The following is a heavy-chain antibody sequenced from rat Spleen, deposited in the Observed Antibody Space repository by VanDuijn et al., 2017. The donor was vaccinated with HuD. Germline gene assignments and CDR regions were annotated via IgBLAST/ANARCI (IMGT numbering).Heavy chain of an antibody. CDR1: GFSLISHS. J-gene: IGHJ2*01. CDR3: TRRGHTMGLTSRYGGFDY. CDR2: ISYEGSST. V-gene: IGHV5-22*01. Sequence: VQLKESGPGLVQPSQTLSLICTVSGFSLISHSVHWVRQPPGKGLEWVASISYEGSSTYYGDSVKGRFTNSKDNAKSTLYLQMNSLRSEDTATYYCTRRGHTMGLTSRYGGFDYWGQGVMVTVSS. D-gene: IGHD1-9*01.